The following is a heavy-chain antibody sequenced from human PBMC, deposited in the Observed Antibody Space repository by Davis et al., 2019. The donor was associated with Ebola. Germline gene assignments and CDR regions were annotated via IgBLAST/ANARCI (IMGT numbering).Heavy chain of an antibody. CDR3: ARDAPRVLLWFRELYNDY. J-gene: IGHJ4*02. V-gene: IGHV3-7*01. CDR2: IKQDGSEK. D-gene: IGHD3-10*01. Sequence: GGSLRLSCAASGFTFSSYWMSWVRQAPGKGLEWVANIKQDGSEKYYVDSVKGRFTISRDNAKNSLYLQMNSLRAEDTAVYYCARDAPRVLLWFRELYNDYWGQGTLVTVSS. CDR1: GFTFSSYW.